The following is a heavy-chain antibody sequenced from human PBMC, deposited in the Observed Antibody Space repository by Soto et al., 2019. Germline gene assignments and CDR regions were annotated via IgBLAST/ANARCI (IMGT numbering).Heavy chain of an antibody. D-gene: IGHD3-22*01. CDR3: AKLTPYYYDSTHPRGAFDI. V-gene: IGHV3-23*01. J-gene: IGHJ3*02. CDR1: GFTFSNYA. CDR2: ISGSSDTT. Sequence: EVQLLESGGGLVQPGGSLRLSCAASGFTFSNYAMNWVRQAPGKGLEWVSTISGSSDTTYYADSVKGRFTISRDNSKNTLYLQMNSLRAEDTAVYYCAKLTPYYYDSTHPRGAFDIWGQGTMVTVSS.